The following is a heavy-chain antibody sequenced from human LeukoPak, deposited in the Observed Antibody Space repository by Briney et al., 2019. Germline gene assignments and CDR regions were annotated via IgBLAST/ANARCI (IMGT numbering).Heavy chain of an antibody. CDR3: ARNPQLERPLDY. D-gene: IGHD1-1*01. CDR2: INPNSGGT. Sequence: ASVKVSCKASGYTFTGYYMHWVRQAPGQGLEWMGWINPNSGGTNYAQKFEGRVTMTRDTSISTAYMELSRLRSDDTAVYYCARNPQLERPLDYWGQGTLVTVSS. J-gene: IGHJ4*02. V-gene: IGHV1-2*02. CDR1: GYTFTGYY.